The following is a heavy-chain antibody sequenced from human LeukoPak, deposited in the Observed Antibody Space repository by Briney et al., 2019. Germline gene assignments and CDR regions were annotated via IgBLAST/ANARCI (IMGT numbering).Heavy chain of an antibody. J-gene: IGHJ4*02. D-gene: IGHD1-1*01. CDR2: IYINGGT. Sequence: PSQTLSLTCTVSGDSTSSGSYYWSWIRQPAGKGLEWIGRIYINGGTNYNPSLKSRVTISVDTSRNQFSLKLSSVTAADTAVYYCARDGNDYGDYWGQGTLVTVSS. CDR3: ARDGNDYGDY. CDR1: GDSTSSGSYY. V-gene: IGHV4-61*02.